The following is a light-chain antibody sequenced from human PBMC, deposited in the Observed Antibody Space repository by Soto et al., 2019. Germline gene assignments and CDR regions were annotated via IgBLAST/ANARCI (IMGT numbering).Light chain of an antibody. CDR2: EDN. V-gene: IGLV6-57*02. J-gene: IGLJ2*01. CDR1: SGSIASNY. Sequence: NFMLTQPHSVSESPGKTVTISCTGSSGSIASNYVQWCQQRPGSAPTTVISEDNQRPSGVPGRFSGSIDSSSNSASLTISGLKTEDEAAYYCQSYDSSNHVVFGGGTKLTVL. CDR3: QSYDSSNHVV.